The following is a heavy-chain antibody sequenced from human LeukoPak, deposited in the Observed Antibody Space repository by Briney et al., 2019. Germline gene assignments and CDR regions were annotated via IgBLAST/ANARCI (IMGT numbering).Heavy chain of an antibody. CDR3: AKDSGSYLEGPFDY. Sequence: GGSLRLSCAASGFTFDDYAMHWVRQAPGEGLEWVSLISGDGGSTYYADSVKGRFTISRDNSKNSLYLQMNSLRTEDTALYYCAKDSGSYLEGPFDYWGQGTLVTVSS. D-gene: IGHD1-26*01. CDR1: GFTFDDYA. J-gene: IGHJ4*02. V-gene: IGHV3-43*02. CDR2: ISGDGGST.